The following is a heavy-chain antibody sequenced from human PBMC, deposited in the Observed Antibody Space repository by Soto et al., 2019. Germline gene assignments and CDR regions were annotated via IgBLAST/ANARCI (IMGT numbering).Heavy chain of an antibody. V-gene: IGHV3-23*01. Sequence: EVQLLESGGGLIQPGGSLRLSCAASGFTFSSYAMSWVRQAPGKGLEWVSGISGSGGSTYYADSVKGRFTISRDNSKNTLDLKVNSLRAEDAAVYYCAKNHPCVWTYDTWCDFDYWGQGTLVTVSS. CDR1: GFTFSSYA. J-gene: IGHJ4*02. D-gene: IGHD3-3*01. CDR3: AKNHPCVWTYDTWCDFDY. CDR2: ISGSGGST.